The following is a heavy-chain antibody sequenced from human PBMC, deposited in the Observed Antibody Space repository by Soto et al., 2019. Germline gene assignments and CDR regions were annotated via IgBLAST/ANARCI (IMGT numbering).Heavy chain of an antibody. D-gene: IGHD2-2*01. CDR1: GGSFSGYY. Sequence: SETLSLTCDVYGGSFSGYYWSWARQSPGRGLEWIGDINHTGDTNSNPSLRTRAVISLDTSKTQFSLNLTSVTSADTAFYYCAREVGYYSATRRNLYFDYWGPGILVTVSS. V-gene: IGHV4-34*01. J-gene: IGHJ4*02. CDR2: INHTGDT. CDR3: AREVGYYSATRRNLYFDY.